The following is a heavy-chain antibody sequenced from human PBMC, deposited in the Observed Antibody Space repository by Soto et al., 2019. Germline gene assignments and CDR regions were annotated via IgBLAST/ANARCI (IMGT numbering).Heavy chain of an antibody. CDR1: GYTFTSYG. J-gene: IGHJ4*02. Sequence: ASVKVSCKASGYTFTSYGISWVRQAPGQGLEWMGWISAYNGNTNYAQKLQGRVTMTTDTSTSTAYMELRSLRSDDTAVYYCARDRRITIFGLVPYVWGQGTLVTVSS. CDR3: ARDRRITIFGLVPYV. V-gene: IGHV1-18*01. CDR2: ISAYNGNT. D-gene: IGHD3-3*01.